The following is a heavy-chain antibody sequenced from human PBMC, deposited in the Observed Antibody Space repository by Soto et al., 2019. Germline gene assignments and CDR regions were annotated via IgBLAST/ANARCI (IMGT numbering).Heavy chain of an antibody. Sequence: ASVKVSCKASGYTFTSYGIGWVRQAPGQGLEWMGWISAYNGNTNYAQKLQGRVTMTTDTSTSTAYMELRSLRSDDTAVYYCARDYDPRTNFDYWGQGTLVTVSS. CDR1: GYTFTSYG. J-gene: IGHJ4*02. D-gene: IGHD3-16*01. CDR3: ARDYDPRTNFDY. V-gene: IGHV1-18*01. CDR2: ISAYNGNT.